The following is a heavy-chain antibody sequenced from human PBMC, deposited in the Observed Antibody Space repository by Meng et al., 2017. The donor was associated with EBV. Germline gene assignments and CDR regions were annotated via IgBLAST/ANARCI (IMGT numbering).Heavy chain of an antibody. CDR3: ARVSPKRYFDYLAPPDY. Sequence: QVQLQQWGAGLLKPSETLSLTCAVYGGSVNGYFWSWIRQPPGKGLEWIGELHHSGSTNYNPSLKSRLRISVDTSKNQFSLNLTSVTAADTAVYYCARVSPKRYFDYLAPPDYWGQGTRVTVDS. CDR2: LHHSGST. D-gene: IGHD3-9*01. J-gene: IGHJ4*02. CDR1: GGSVNGYF. V-gene: IGHV4-34*01.